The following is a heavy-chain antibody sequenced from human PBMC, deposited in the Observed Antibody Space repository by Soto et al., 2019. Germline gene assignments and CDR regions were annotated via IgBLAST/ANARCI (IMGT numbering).Heavy chain of an antibody. CDR2: IIPILGIA. V-gene: IGHV1-69*02. CDR3: ATSPRADIVATVATRLGYFDY. Sequence: QVQLVQSGAEVKKPGSSVKVSCKASGGTFSSYTISWVRQAPGQGLEWMGRIIPILGIANYAQKFQGRVTITAEKTTGTAYMERSSLRSEDTAVYYCATSPRADIVATVATRLGYFDYWGEGTLVIDSS. D-gene: IGHD5-12*01. J-gene: IGHJ4*02. CDR1: GGTFSSYT.